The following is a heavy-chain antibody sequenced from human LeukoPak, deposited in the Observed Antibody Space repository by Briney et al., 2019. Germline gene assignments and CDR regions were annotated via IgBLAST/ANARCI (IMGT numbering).Heavy chain of an antibody. J-gene: IGHJ4*02. Sequence: PGGSLRLSCAASGLSFSSFSMNWVRQAPGKGLEWVSSITSGSSYIYYADSVKGRFTISRDNAKNSLYLEMNSLRVEDTAVYYCARRGGLFYFDYWGQGTLISVSS. CDR2: ITSGSSYI. CDR1: GLSFSSFS. CDR3: ARRGGLFYFDY. V-gene: IGHV3-21*01. D-gene: IGHD3-16*01.